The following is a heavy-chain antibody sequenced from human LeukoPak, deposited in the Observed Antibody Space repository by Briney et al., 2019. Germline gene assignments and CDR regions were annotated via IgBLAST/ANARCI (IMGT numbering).Heavy chain of an antibody. Sequence: WASVKVPCKASGGTFSSYTISWVRQAPGQGLEWMGRIIPILGIANYAQKFQGRVTITADKSTSTAYMELSSLRSEDTAVYYCARGRRGPTSRASPPDWFDPWGQGTLVTVSS. J-gene: IGHJ5*02. D-gene: IGHD1-26*01. CDR3: ARGRRGPTSRASPPDWFDP. CDR2: IIPILGIA. CDR1: GGTFSSYT. V-gene: IGHV1-69*02.